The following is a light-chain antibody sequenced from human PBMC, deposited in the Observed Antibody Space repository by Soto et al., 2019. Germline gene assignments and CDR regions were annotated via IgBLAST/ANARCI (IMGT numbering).Light chain of an antibody. Sequence: QSALTQPRSVSVSPGQSVTIYCTGTGSDVGGYDFVSWYQQHPGKAPKLMIFDVNKRPSGVPDRFSGSKSGSTASLTISGLQADDEAVYFCCSYAGPYTAVFGGGTKLTVL. V-gene: IGLV2-11*01. CDR1: GSDVGGYDF. CDR3: CSYAGPYTAV. CDR2: DVN. J-gene: IGLJ3*02.